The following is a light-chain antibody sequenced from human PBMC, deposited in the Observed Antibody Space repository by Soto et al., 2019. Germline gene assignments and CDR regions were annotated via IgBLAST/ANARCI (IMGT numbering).Light chain of an antibody. Sequence: DIQMTQSPSTLSASVGDGVTITCRASQTITTSLAWYQQKPGKAPKLLIYKASSLESGVPSRFSGSGSGTAFTLTISSLQPDDFATYYCQQYDSYSVRTFGQGTK. V-gene: IGKV1-5*03. CDR2: KAS. J-gene: IGKJ1*01. CDR1: QTITTS. CDR3: QQYDSYSVRT.